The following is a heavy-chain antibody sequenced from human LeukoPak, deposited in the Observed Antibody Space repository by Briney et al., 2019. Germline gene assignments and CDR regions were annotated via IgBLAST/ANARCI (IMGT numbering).Heavy chain of an antibody. CDR3: ARCPGGTTGTTFDY. J-gene: IGHJ4*02. Sequence: SETLSLTCAVSAYSISSGYYWGWIRPPPGKGLEWIGSIYHGGSTYYNPSLKSRVTISVDTSKNQFSLNLSSVTAADTAVYYFARCPGGTTGTTFDYWGQGTLVTVSS. V-gene: IGHV4-38-2*01. CDR1: AYSISSGYY. D-gene: IGHD1-7*01. CDR2: IYHGGST.